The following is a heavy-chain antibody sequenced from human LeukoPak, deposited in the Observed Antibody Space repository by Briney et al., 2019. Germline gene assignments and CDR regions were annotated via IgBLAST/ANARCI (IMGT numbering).Heavy chain of an antibody. J-gene: IGHJ3*02. D-gene: IGHD3-22*01. V-gene: IGHV3-43*01. Sequence: GSLRLSCAASGFTFDDYSMYWVRQAPGKGLEWVSLITWDGGSTYYADSVKGRFTISRDNSKNSLYLQMNSLRTEDTALYYCAKFWDSSGYYEPGGNVIDIWGQGTMVTVSS. CDR3: AKFWDSSGYYEPGGNVIDI. CDR1: GFTFDDYS. CDR2: ITWDGGST.